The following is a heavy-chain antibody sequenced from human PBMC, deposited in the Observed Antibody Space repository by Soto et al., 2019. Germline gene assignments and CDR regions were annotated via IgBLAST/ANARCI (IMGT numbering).Heavy chain of an antibody. V-gene: IGHV4-34*01. CDR2: INHSGST. J-gene: IGHJ4*02. CDR3: ARGPNENYGGDFDY. CDR1: GGSFSGYY. D-gene: IGHD4-17*01. Sequence: SETLSLTCAVYGGSFSGYYWSWIRQPPGKGLEWIGEINHSGSTNYNPSLKSRVTISVDTPKNQFSLKLSSVTAADTAVYYCARGPNENYGGDFDYWGQGTLVTVSS.